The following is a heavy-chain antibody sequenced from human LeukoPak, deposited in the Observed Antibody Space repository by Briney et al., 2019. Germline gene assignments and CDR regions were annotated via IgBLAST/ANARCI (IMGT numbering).Heavy chain of an antibody. CDR2: IIPIFGTA. CDR1: GGTFSSYA. D-gene: IGHD1-7*01. CDR3: ARAPYMAPELYYYGMDV. Sequence: SVKVSCKASGGTFSSYAISWVRQAPGQGLEWMGGIIPIFGTANYAQKFQGRVTITADESTSTAYMELSSLRSEDTAVYYCARAPYMAPELYYYGMDVWGQGATVTVSS. J-gene: IGHJ6*02. V-gene: IGHV1-69*01.